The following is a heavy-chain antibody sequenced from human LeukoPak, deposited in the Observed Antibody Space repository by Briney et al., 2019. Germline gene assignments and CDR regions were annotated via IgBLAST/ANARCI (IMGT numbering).Heavy chain of an antibody. CDR3: TKGRVI. D-gene: IGHD2/OR15-2a*01. V-gene: IGHV4-61*09. CDR1: GGSISSGSYD. CDR2: IYTSGSS. Sequence: PSETLSLTCTVSGGSISSGSYDWYWIRQPAGKGLVWIGHIYTSGSSNYSPCLKSRVTISVDTSKNQFSLKLTSVTAADTAVYYCTKGRVIWGQGTLVTVSS. J-gene: IGHJ4*02.